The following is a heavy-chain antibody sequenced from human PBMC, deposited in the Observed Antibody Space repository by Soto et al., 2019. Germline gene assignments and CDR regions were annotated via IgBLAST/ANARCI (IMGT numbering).Heavy chain of an antibody. Sequence: EVRLLESGGGLVKPGGSLRLSCATSGLTFSNYAMSWVRQAPGGGLEWVSSMSGSSSTTYYADSVRGRFTISRDRSKNTLYLQMESLGAEDTAVYYCAKDAAMVSSTFNYFDYWGQGTLVAVSS. CDR2: MSGSSSTT. J-gene: IGHJ4*02. CDR1: GLTFSNYA. V-gene: IGHV3-23*01. CDR3: AKDAAMVSSTFNYFDY. D-gene: IGHD6-13*01.